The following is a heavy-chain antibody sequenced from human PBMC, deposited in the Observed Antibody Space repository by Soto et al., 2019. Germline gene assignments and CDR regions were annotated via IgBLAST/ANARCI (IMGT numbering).Heavy chain of an antibody. J-gene: IGHJ6*03. D-gene: IGHD2-21*01. CDR2: ISSSGSTI. Sequence: GGSLRLSCAASGFTFSDYYMSWIRQAPGKGLEWVSYISSSGSTIYYADSVKGRFTISRDNAKNSLYLQMNSLRAEDTAVYYCARGRALHGPLDYYYYMDVWGKGTTVTVSS. CDR3: ARGRALHGPLDYYYYMDV. CDR1: GFTFSDYY. V-gene: IGHV3-11*01.